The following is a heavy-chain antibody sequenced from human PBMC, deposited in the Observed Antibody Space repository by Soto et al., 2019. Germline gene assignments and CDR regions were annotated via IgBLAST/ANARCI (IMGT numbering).Heavy chain of an antibody. CDR2: IRSGGGST. CDR1: GFTSSSYA. D-gene: IGHD3-22*01. V-gene: IGHV3-23*01. CDR3: AKDSGYQYFDY. J-gene: IGHJ4*02. Sequence: GGSLRLSCAASGFTSSSYAMSWVRQAPGKGLEWVSGIRSGGGSTDYADSVKGRFTISRDNSKNTLYLQMNSLRAEDTAVYYCAKDSGYQYFDYWGQGTLVTVSS.